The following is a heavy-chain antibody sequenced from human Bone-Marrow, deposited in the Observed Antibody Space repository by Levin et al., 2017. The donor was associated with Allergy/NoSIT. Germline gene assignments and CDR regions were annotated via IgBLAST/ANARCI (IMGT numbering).Heavy chain of an antibody. V-gene: IGHV4-31*03. J-gene: IGHJ4*02. CDR3: ARIPDTTSEFDY. Sequence: SETLSLTCTVSGGSIRSGGYYWSWIRQHPGKGLEWIGYIYDSGSTSYNPSLESRVAISVDTSKNQFYLKLTSLTTADTAVYYCARIPDTTSEFDYWGQGTLVTVSS. CDR2: IYDSGST. D-gene: IGHD5-18*01. CDR1: GGSIRSGGYY.